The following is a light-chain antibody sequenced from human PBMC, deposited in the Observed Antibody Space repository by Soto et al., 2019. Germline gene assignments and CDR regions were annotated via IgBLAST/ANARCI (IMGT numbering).Light chain of an antibody. Sequence: EIVLTQSPATLSVSPGERATLSCTASQSVRFSYLAWYQQRPGQAPRLLIYGASNRAAGVPPRFSGSESGTDFTLTISRLEPEDFAVYYCQQYGALPATFGQGTKVEVK. J-gene: IGKJ1*01. CDR3: QQYGALPAT. CDR1: QSVRFSY. CDR2: GAS. V-gene: IGKV3-20*01.